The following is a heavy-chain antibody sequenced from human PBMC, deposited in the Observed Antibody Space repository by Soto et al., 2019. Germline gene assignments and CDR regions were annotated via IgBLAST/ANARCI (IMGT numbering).Heavy chain of an antibody. V-gene: IGHV4-39*01. CDR2: IYYSGST. J-gene: IGHJ4*02. CDR1: GGSISSSSYY. Sequence: QLQLQESGPGLVKPSETLSLTCTVSGGSISSSSYYWGWIRQPPGKGLEWIGSIYYSGSTYYNPSLKSRVTISVDTSKNQFFLKLSSLTASDTAVYYCASGSGSYFDYWGQGTLVTVSS. CDR3: ASGSGSYFDY. D-gene: IGHD1-26*01.